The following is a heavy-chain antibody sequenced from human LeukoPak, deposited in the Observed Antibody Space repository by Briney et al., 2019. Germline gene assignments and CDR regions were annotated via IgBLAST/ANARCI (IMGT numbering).Heavy chain of an antibody. CDR3: ASGMAHCGGDCYSKVDY. V-gene: IGHV4-30-4*08. CDR1: GGSISSGDYY. CDR2: IYYSGST. Sequence: SETLSLTCTVSGGSISSGDYYWSWIRQPPGKGLEWIGYIYYSGSTYYNPSLKSRVTISVDTSKNQFSLKLSSVTAADTAVYYCASGMAHCGGDCYSKVDYWGQGTLVTVSS. J-gene: IGHJ4*02. D-gene: IGHD2-21*01.